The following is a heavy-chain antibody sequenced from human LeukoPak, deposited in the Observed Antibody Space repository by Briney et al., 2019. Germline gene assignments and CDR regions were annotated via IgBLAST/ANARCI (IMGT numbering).Heavy chain of an antibody. CDR3: AKGSDLVWGSYRYGHFDY. V-gene: IGHV3-23*01. Sequence: PGGSMRLSSAAAGFSFSSYAMSWDRQAQERGLEWVSAISGSGGSTYYADSVKGRFTISRDNSKNTLYLQMNSLRAEDTAVYYCAKGSDLVWGSYRYGHFDYWGQGTLVTVSS. CDR2: ISGSGGST. CDR1: GFSFSSYA. J-gene: IGHJ4*02. D-gene: IGHD3-16*02.